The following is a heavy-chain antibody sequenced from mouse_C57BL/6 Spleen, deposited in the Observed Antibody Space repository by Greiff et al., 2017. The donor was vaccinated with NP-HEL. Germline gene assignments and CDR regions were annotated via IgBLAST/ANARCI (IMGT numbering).Heavy chain of an antibody. J-gene: IGHJ1*03. V-gene: IGHV1-69*01. D-gene: IGHD2-5*01. CDR3: ARSAYYSNSWYFDV. Sequence: VQLQQPGAELVMPGASVKLSCKASGYTFTSYWMHWVKQRTGQGLEWIGELDPSDSYTNYNQKFKGKSTLTVDKSSSTAYLQLSSLTSEDSAVYYCARSAYYSNSWYFDVWGTGTTVTVSS. CDR2: LDPSDSYT. CDR1: GYTFTSYW.